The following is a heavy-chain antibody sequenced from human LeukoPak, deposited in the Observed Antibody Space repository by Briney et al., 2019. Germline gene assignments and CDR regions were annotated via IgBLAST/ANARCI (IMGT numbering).Heavy chain of an antibody. J-gene: IGHJ4*02. Sequence: GRSLRLSCAASGFTFSSYSMNWVRQAPGKGLEWVSYISSSSSTIYYADSVKGRFTISRDNAKNSLYLQMNSLRAEDTAVYYCAREEWAYSGYEGDGYFDYWGQGTLVTVSS. CDR1: GFTFSSYS. V-gene: IGHV3-48*04. CDR2: ISSSSSTI. D-gene: IGHD5-12*01. CDR3: AREEWAYSGYEGDGYFDY.